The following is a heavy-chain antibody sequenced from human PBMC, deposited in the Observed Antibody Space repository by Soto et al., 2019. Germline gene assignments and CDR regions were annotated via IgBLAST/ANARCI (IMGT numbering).Heavy chain of an antibody. D-gene: IGHD3-10*01. CDR3: ALGSGDSSRSYYSFLYYMDV. V-gene: IGHV1-46*01. Sequence: ASVKVSCKASGYTFTSYYMHWVRQAPGQGLEWMGIINPSGGSTSYAQKFQGRVTMTRDTSTSTVYMELSSLRSEDTAVYYCALGSGDSSRSYYSFLYYMDVWGKGTTVTVS. CDR2: INPSGGST. J-gene: IGHJ6*03. CDR1: GYTFTSYY.